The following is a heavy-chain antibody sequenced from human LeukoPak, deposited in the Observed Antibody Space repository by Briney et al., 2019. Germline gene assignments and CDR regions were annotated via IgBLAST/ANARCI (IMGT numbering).Heavy chain of an antibody. CDR1: GYTFIRYS. D-gene: IGHD6-19*01. CDR3: ARDVVGSVWWFDP. J-gene: IGHJ5*02. CDR2: INPNGGDT. V-gene: IGHV1-46*01. Sequence: ASVKVSCKTSGYTFIRYSIHWVRQAPGQGLEWMGIINPNGGDTDYARKFQGRVAMTRDTSTSTVYMELSSLRSEDTAIYCCARDVVGSVWWFDPWGQGTLVAVSS.